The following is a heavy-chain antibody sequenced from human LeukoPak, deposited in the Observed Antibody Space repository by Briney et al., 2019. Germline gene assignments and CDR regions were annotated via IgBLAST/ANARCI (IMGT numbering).Heavy chain of an antibody. CDR3: AKEMGYGSPYFDY. Sequence: GRSLRLSCAASGFTFSNYGMHWVRQAPGKGLEWVALISFDESSEYYADSVKGRFSISRDNSKNTLYLQMNNARVDDTAVYYCAKEMGYGSPYFDYWGQGTLVTVSS. CDR1: GFTFSNYG. V-gene: IGHV3-30*18. J-gene: IGHJ4*02. CDR2: ISFDESSE. D-gene: IGHD5-12*01.